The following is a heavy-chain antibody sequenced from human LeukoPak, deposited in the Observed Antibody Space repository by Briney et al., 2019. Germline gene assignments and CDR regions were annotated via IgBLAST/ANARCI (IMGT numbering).Heavy chain of an antibody. CDR2: IYYSGST. CDR1: GGSISSSSYY. CDR3: ARVPVAYYYDSSGYLHAFDI. V-gene: IGHV4-39*07. D-gene: IGHD3-22*01. J-gene: IGHJ3*02. Sequence: SETLSLTCTVSGGSISSSSYYWGWIRQPPGKGLEWIGSIYYSGSTYYNPSLKSRVTISVDTSKNQFSLKLSSVTAADTAVYYCARVPVAYYYDSSGYLHAFDIWGQGTMVTVSS.